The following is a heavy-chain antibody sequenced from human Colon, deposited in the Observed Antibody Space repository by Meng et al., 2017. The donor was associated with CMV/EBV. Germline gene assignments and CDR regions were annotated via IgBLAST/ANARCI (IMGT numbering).Heavy chain of an antibody. CDR3: AKIPLGYSRSPLVGLDP. CDR2: IYHSEPT. CDR1: VVFFSSDSG. V-gene: IGHV4-4*02. J-gene: IGHJ5*02. Sequence: QAQLHQSIPSRLTPFCSHSVVSFVSVVFFSSDSGVTRIRPPPGKAPEWIGEIYHSEPTNYSRSLKSRVPRSVDKSKHQVSLNLCSVTAEDTAVYFCAKIPLGYSRSPLVGLDPWGQGTLVTVSS. D-gene: IGHD5-18*01.